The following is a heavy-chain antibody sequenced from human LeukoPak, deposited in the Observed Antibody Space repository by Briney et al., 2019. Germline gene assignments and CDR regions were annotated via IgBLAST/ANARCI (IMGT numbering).Heavy chain of an antibody. CDR2: ISGSGGST. D-gene: IGHD3-10*01. CDR1: GFTFSSYA. Sequence: GGSLRLSCAASGFTFSSYAMSWVRQAPGKGLEWVSAISGSGGSTYYADSVKGRFTISRDNSKNTLYLQMNSPRAEDTAVYYCAKATNRYYGSGSLDYWGQGTLVTVSS. J-gene: IGHJ4*02. V-gene: IGHV3-23*01. CDR3: AKATNRYYGSGSLDY.